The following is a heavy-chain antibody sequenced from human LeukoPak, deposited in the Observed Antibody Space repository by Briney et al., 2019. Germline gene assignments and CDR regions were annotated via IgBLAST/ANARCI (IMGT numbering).Heavy chain of an antibody. D-gene: IGHD6-19*01. V-gene: IGHV3-53*01. Sequence: PGGSLRLSCEVSGFTVSNNYMSWVREAPGEGLEWVSVFYGGRNNTHYADSVKGRFTISRDNSKNTIYVQMNSLRAEDTATYYCAREFRQTYTSGWSLDYWGQGTLVTVSS. CDR1: GFTVSNNY. CDR3: AREFRQTYTSGWSLDY. CDR2: FYGGRNNT. J-gene: IGHJ4*02.